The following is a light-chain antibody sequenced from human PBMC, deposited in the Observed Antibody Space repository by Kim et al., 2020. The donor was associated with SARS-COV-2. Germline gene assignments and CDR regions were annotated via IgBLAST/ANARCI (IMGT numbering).Light chain of an antibody. CDR2: AAS. CDR3: QQSYSTLMYT. J-gene: IGKJ2*01. V-gene: IGKV1-39*01. CDR1: QSISSY. Sequence: ASVGDIVTITCRASQSISSYLNWYQQKPGKAPTRLIYAASSLQSGVPSRFSGSGSGTDFTLTISSLQPEDFATYYCQQSYSTLMYTFGQGTKLEI.